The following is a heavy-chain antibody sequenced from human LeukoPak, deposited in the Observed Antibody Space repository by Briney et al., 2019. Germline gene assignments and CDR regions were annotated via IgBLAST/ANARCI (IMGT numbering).Heavy chain of an antibody. CDR3: AREGITIFGVVIIRGYYMDV. Sequence: TGGSLRLSCAASGFTFSTSWVSWVRQAPGEGLEWVANIKTDGSEKYYVDSVKGRFTISRDNAKNSLYLQMNSLRAEDTAVYYCAREGITIFGVVIIRGYYMDVWGKGTTVTVSS. D-gene: IGHD3-3*01. J-gene: IGHJ6*03. CDR1: GFTFSTSW. V-gene: IGHV3-7*01. CDR2: IKTDGSEK.